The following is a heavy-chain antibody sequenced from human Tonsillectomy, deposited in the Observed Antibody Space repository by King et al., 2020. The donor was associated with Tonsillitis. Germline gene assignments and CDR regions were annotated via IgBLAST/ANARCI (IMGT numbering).Heavy chain of an antibody. D-gene: IGHD4-17*01. CDR1: GFTFSIFW. J-gene: IGHJ3*02. CDR3: AREVEFMDYGVPDAFDI. CDR2: INSDGSTT. Sequence: VQLVESGGGLVQPGGSLRLSCAASGFTFSIFWMHWVRQAPGEGLVWVSRINSDGSTTSYADSVKGRFTISRDNAKNTLYLQMNSLRAEDTAVYYCAREVEFMDYGVPDAFDIWGQGTMVTVSS. V-gene: IGHV3-74*01.